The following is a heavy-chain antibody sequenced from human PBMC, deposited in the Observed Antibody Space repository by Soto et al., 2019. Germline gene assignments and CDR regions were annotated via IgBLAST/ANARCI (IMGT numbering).Heavy chain of an antibody. J-gene: IGHJ4*02. CDR2: ITTYNGNT. V-gene: IGHV1-18*01. Sequence: EASVKVSCKASGYTFTNYGISWVRQAPGQGLEWMGWITTYNGNTDYPQSLQGRVTLTTDTFTTTAFMELRSLCSDDTAVYYCARGASAPDYWGQGTLVTVSS. D-gene: IGHD3-10*01. CDR1: GYTFTNYG. CDR3: ARGASAPDY.